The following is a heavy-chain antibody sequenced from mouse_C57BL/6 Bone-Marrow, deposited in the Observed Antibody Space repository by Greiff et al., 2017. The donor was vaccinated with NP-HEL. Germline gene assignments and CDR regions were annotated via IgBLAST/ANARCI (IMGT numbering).Heavy chain of an antibody. Sequence: EVQGVESGPELVKPGASVKIPCKASGYTFTDYNMDWVKQSHGKSLEWIGDINPNNGGTIYNQKFKGKATLTVDKSSSTAYMELRSLTSEDTAVYYCARDTTVGGYFDVWGTGTTVTVSS. D-gene: IGHD1-1*01. V-gene: IGHV1-18*01. CDR3: ARDTTVGGYFDV. CDR1: GYTFTDYN. J-gene: IGHJ1*03. CDR2: INPNNGGT.